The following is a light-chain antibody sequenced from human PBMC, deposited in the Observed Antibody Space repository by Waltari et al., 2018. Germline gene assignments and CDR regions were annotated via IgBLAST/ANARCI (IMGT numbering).Light chain of an antibody. CDR3: QQYYSTPLT. CDR1: QSVLYSSKNKNY. J-gene: IGKJ4*01. V-gene: IGKV4-1*01. CDR2: LAS. Sequence: DIVMTQSPDSLAVSLGERATVNCKSSQSVLYSSKNKNYLAWYQQKPGQPPELLILLASARESGVPDRFSGSGSGTDFTLTISSLQAEDVAVYYCQQYYSTPLTFGGGTKVEIK.